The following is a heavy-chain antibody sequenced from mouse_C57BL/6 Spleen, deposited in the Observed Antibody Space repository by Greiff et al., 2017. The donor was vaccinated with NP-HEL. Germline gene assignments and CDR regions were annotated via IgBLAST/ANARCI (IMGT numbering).Heavy chain of an antibody. CDR1: GYTFTDYY. J-gene: IGHJ3*01. CDR2: INPNNGGT. Sequence: EVQLQQSGPELVKPGASVKISCKASGYTFTDYYMNWVKQSHGKSLEWIGDINPNNGGTSYNQKFKGKATLTVDKSSSTAYMELRSLTSEDSAVYYCARVGSPIYLGAWFAYWGQGTLVTVSA. V-gene: IGHV1-26*01. D-gene: IGHD2-1*01. CDR3: ARVGSPIYLGAWFAY.